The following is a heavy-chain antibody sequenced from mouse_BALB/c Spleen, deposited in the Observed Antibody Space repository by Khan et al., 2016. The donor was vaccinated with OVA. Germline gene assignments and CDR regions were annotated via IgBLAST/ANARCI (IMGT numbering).Heavy chain of an antibody. CDR1: GYTFSDYI. Sequence: QVQLQQSGPVLVKPGASVKMSCKASGYTFSDYIINWVRQRTGQGLEWIGQIYPGTNSTYYNEKFKGKATLTADKSSNTAYMQLRSLTSEDSAVDFCARSGYGSLAYWGQGTTLTVSS. CDR2: IYPGTNST. D-gene: IGHD1-1*01. CDR3: ARSGYGSLAY. J-gene: IGHJ2*01. V-gene: IGHV1-77*01.